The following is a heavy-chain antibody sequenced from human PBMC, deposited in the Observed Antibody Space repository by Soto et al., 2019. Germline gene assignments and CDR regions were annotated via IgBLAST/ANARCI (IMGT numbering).Heavy chain of an antibody. J-gene: IGHJ4*02. V-gene: IGHV4-59*01. D-gene: IGHD6-19*01. CDR2: IYYSGST. Sequence: SETLSLTCTVSGGSISSYYWSWIRQPPGKGLEWIGYIYYSGSTNYNPSLKSRVTISVDTSKNQFSLKLSSVTAADTAVYYCAREYSSGWYTHWGQGTLVTVSS. CDR3: AREYSSGWYTH. CDR1: GGSISSYY.